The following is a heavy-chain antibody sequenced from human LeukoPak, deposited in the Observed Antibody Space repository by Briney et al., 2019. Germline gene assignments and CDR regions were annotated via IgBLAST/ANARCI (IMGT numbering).Heavy chain of an antibody. CDR3: ARQYGRPFDY. V-gene: IGHV5-51*01. CDR2: IYPGDSDT. CDR1: GYSFSNYW. D-gene: IGHD4-17*01. Sequence: GESLQISCKGSGYSFSNYWIGWVRQLPGKGLEWMGIIYPGDSDTGYSPSFQGQVTISVDESINTAYLQWSSLEASDTAMYYCARQYGRPFDYWGQGTLVTVSS. J-gene: IGHJ4*02.